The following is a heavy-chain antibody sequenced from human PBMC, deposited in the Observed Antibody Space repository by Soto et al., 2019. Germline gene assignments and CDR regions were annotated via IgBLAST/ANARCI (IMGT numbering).Heavy chain of an antibody. D-gene: IGHD2-15*01. CDR2: ISTRSSTI. CDR1: GFIFSRYN. Sequence: GGSLRLSCAASGFIFSRYNINWVRQAPGKGMEWVSYISTRSSTIYYADSVKGRFTISRDNAKNSLYLQMNSLRDEDTAVYYCARDGLSVDKSATPDDAFDILGEGTMVTVS. V-gene: IGHV3-48*02. CDR3: ARDGLSVDKSATPDDAFDI. J-gene: IGHJ3*02.